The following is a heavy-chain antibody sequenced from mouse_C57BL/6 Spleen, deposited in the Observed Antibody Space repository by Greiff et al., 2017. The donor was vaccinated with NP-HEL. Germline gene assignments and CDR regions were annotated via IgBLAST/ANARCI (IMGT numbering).Heavy chain of an antibody. V-gene: IGHV3-6*01. CDR2: ISYDGSN. J-gene: IGHJ2*01. CDR3: ARDNYGSDYFDY. Sequence: EVKVEESGPGLVKPSQSLSLTCSVTGYSITSGYYWNWIRQFPGNKLEWMGYISYDGSNNYNPSLKNRISITRDTSKNQFFLKLNSVTTEDTATYYCARDNYGSDYFDYWGQGTTLTVSS. D-gene: IGHD1-1*01. CDR1: GYSITSGYY.